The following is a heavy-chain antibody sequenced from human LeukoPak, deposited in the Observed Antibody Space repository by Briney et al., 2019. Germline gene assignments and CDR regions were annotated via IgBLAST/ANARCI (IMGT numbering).Heavy chain of an antibody. CDR2: ISSSSSYI. D-gene: IGHD3-10*01. Sequence: GGSLRLSCAASGFTFSNYAMHWVRQAPGKGLEWVSSISSSSSYIYYADSVKGRFTISRDNAKNSLYLQMNSLGAEDTAVYYCARGRPNYYGSGSLDYWGQGTLVTVSS. J-gene: IGHJ4*02. V-gene: IGHV3-21*01. CDR1: GFTFSNYA. CDR3: ARGRPNYYGSGSLDY.